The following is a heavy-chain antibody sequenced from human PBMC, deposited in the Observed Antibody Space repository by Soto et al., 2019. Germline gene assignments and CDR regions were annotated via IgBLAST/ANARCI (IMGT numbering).Heavy chain of an antibody. V-gene: IGHV3-74*01. D-gene: IGHD3-3*01. J-gene: IGHJ3*01. CDR3: GTVFEQ. CDR1: GFTFTNYW. CDR2: IDNHGDGT. Sequence: EVQVVESGGGLVQPGGSLRLSCAASGFTFTNYWMHWVRQVPGEWLVWVSRIDNHGDGTSYADFVKGRFTISRDNAKNTLYMPMDSLRVEDTAIYDCGTVFEQWGQGTMVTVSS.